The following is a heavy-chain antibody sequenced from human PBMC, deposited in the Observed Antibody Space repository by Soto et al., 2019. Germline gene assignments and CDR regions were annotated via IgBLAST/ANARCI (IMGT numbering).Heavy chain of an antibody. V-gene: IGHV3-11*01. D-gene: IGHD3-10*01. CDR2: ISSGSTI. CDR1: GFTFSDYY. CDR3: ARANYGSGSSPFDY. J-gene: IGHJ4*02. Sequence: GGSLRLSCAASGFTFSDYYMSWIRQAPGKGLEWVSYISSGSTIYYADSVKGRFTISRDNAKNSLYLQMNSLRAEDTAVYYCARANYGSGSSPFDYWGQGTLVTVSS.